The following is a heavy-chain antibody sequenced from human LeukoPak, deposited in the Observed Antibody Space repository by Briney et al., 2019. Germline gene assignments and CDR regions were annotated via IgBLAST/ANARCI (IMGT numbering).Heavy chain of an antibody. CDR3: AKDPDTFGGVLDY. D-gene: IGHD3-16*01. CDR2: ISYDGNSK. V-gene: IGHV3-30*18. Sequence: PGGSLRLSCAASGFTFSSYGTHWVRQAPGKGLEWVAVISYDGNSKYYADSVKGRFTISRDNSKNSLYLQMNSLRTEDTALYYCAKDPDTFGGVLDYWGQGTLVTVSS. CDR1: GFTFSSYG. J-gene: IGHJ4*02.